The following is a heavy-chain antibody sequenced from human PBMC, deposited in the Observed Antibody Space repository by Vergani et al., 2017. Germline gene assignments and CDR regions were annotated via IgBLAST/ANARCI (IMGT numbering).Heavy chain of an antibody. Sequence: QMQLVQSGPEVKKPGTSVKVSCKASGFTFTSSAMQWVRQARGQRLEWIGWIVVGSGNTNYAQKFQERVTITRDMSTSTAYMELSSLRSEDTAVYYCARESQMCSGGSCYPDYWGQGTLVTVSS. J-gene: IGHJ4*02. V-gene: IGHV1-58*02. CDR2: IVVGSGNT. D-gene: IGHD2-15*01. CDR3: ARESQMCSGGSCYPDY. CDR1: GFTFTSSA.